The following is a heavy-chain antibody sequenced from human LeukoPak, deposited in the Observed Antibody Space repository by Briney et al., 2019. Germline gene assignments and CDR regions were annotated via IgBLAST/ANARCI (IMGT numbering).Heavy chain of an antibody. CDR2: ISGSGGGT. CDR3: ARAHKGTCIDY. J-gene: IGHJ4*02. CDR1: RFTFSTYA. V-gene: IGHV3-23*01. Sequence: GGSLRLSCAASRFTFSTYAMSWVRQAPGKGLEWVSGISGSGGGTFYADSVKGRFTISRDNAKNTLYLQMNSLRAEDTAVYYCARAHKGTCIDYWGRGTLVTVSS.